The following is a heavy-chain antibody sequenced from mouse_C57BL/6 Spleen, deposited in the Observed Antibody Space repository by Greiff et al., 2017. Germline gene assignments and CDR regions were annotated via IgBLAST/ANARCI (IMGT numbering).Heavy chain of an antibody. J-gene: IGHJ3*01. D-gene: IGHD2-5*01. CDR2: IYPSDSDT. Sequence: QVQLQQSGAELVRPGSSVKLSCKASGYTFTSYWMDWVKQRPGQGLEWIGNIYPSDSDTHYNQKFKDKATLTVDNSSSTAYMQRSSLTSEDAAVYYCARRAYYSKGAWFAYWGQGTLVTVSA. CDR3: ARRAYYSKGAWFAY. V-gene: IGHV1-61*01. CDR1: GYTFTSYW.